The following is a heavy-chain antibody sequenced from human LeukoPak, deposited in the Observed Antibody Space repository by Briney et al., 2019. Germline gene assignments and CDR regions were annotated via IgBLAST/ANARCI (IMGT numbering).Heavy chain of an antibody. CDR1: GYTFTGYY. J-gene: IGHJ3*02. V-gene: IGHV1-2*02. CDR3: ARGKDDSTGHYDAFDI. Sequence: GASVKVSCKASGYTFTGYYIHWVRQAPGQGLEYMGWISPKSGDTNFSQRFKGRLTMTSDTSINTVYMEMRKLKSDDTAVYFCARGKDDSTGHYDAFDIWGHGTMVTVSS. D-gene: IGHD3-22*01. CDR2: ISPKSGDT.